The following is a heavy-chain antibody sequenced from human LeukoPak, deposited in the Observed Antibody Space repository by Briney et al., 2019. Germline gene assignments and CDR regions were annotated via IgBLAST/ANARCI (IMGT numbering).Heavy chain of an antibody. D-gene: IGHD3-10*01. Sequence: KTSETLSLTCTVSGDSISSSNWFWGWIRLPPGKGPEWIGSIYNSGNSYYNPSLESRVSMSVDTSKNQFSLKLSSVTAADTAVYYCARCRDDAFDIWGQGTMVTVSS. CDR2: IYNSGNS. CDR1: GDSISSSNWF. V-gene: IGHV4-39*01. CDR3: ARCRDDAFDI. J-gene: IGHJ3*02.